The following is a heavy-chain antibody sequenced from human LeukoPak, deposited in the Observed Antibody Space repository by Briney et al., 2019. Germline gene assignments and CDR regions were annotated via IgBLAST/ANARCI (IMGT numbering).Heavy chain of an antibody. J-gene: IGHJ4*02. V-gene: IGHV4-4*02. Sequence: PSETLSLTCAVSGDSISSSNWRSWVRQPPGKGLEWIGETHHSGSANYNPPLKSRVTISVDMSKNQFSLKLSSVTAADTAVYYCTRQSGHYLDYWGQGTLVTVSS. CDR1: GDSISSSNW. D-gene: IGHD2-15*01. CDR2: THHSGSA. CDR3: TRQSGHYLDY.